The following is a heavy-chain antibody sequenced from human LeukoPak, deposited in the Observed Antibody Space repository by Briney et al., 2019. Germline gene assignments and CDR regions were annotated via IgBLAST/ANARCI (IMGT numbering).Heavy chain of an antibody. Sequence: GGSLRLSCAASGFTFSRSWMHWVRQAPGKGLVWVSRLDDDGSIITYADSVKGRFTISRDNSKNTLYLQMNSLRAEDTAIYYCAKRGGFSYEKFYLDNWGQGTLVTASS. CDR3: AKRGGFSYEKFYLDN. J-gene: IGHJ4*02. CDR1: GFTFSRSW. D-gene: IGHD5-18*01. CDR2: LDDDGSII. V-gene: IGHV3-74*01.